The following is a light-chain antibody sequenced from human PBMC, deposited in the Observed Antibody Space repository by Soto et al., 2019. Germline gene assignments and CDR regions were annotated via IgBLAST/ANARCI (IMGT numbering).Light chain of an antibody. CDR3: SSYTSSNTLV. V-gene: IGLV2-14*01. CDR2: EVS. J-gene: IGLJ2*01. Sequence: QSALTQPGSVSGSPGQSITISCTGTSSDVGAYNYVSWYQQHPGKAPKLMIFEVSDRPSGVSNRFSGSKSGNTASLTISGLQAEDEADYYCSSYTSSNTLVFGGGTKLTVL. CDR1: SSDVGAYNY.